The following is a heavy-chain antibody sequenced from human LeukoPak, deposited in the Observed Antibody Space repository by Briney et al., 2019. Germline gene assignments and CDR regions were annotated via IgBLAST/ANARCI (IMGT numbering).Heavy chain of an antibody. D-gene: IGHD3-3*01. V-gene: IGHV3-23*01. CDR2: ISGSGGST. Sequence: GGSLRLSCAASGFTFSSYAMSWVRQAPGKGLEWVSAISGSGGSTYYADSVKGRFTISRDNSKNTLYLQMNSLRAEDTAVYYCANQNYDFWSGENWFDPWGQGTLVTVSS. CDR3: ANQNYDFWSGENWFDP. J-gene: IGHJ5*02. CDR1: GFTFSSYA.